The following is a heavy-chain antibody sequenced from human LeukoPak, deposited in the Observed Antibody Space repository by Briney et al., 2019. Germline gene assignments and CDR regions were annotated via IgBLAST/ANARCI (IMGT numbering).Heavy chain of an antibody. J-gene: IGHJ4*02. CDR1: GFTFSSYE. V-gene: IGHV3-49*04. Sequence: QSGGSLRLSCAASGFTFSSYEMNWVRQAPGKGLEWVGFIRSKAYGGTTEYAASVKGRFTISRDDSKSIAYLQMNSLKTEDTAVYYCTRDGWWGQGTLVTVSS. D-gene: IGHD2-15*01. CDR2: IRSKAYGGTT. CDR3: TRDGW.